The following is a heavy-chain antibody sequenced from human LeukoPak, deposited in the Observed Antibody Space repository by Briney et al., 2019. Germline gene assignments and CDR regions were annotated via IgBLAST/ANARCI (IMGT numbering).Heavy chain of an antibody. Sequence: ASVKVSCKASGYTFTSYGISWVRQAPGQGLEWMGWISAYNGNTNYAQELQGRVTMTTDTSTSTAYMELRSLRSDDTAVYYCASGEGYCSGGSCALEYYFDYWGQGTLVTVSS. D-gene: IGHD2-15*01. CDR3: ASGEGYCSGGSCALEYYFDY. J-gene: IGHJ4*02. CDR1: GYTFTSYG. CDR2: ISAYNGNT. V-gene: IGHV1-18*04.